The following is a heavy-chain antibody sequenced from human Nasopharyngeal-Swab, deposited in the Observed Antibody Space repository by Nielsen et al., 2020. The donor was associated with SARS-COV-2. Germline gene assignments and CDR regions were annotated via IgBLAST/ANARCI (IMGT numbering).Heavy chain of an antibody. D-gene: IGHD7-27*01. CDR2: ISSSSSYI. V-gene: IGHV3-21*01. CDR1: GFTFSSYA. Sequence: GESLKISCAASGFTFSSYAMSWVRQAPGKGLEWVSSISSSSSYIYYADSVKGRFTISGDNAKNSLYLQMNSLRAEDTAVFYCTRDLGRWQLFDPWGQGTLVTVSS. CDR3: TRDLGRWQLFDP. J-gene: IGHJ5*02.